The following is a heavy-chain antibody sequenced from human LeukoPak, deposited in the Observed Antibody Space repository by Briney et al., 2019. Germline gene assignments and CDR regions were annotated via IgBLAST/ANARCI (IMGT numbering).Heavy chain of an antibody. V-gene: IGHV3-11*01. Sequence: GGSLRLSCEGSGFTFGNHYMSWIRQASGKGLEWVSYIHSGGGDIYYADSVKGRFTISRDNAKNSLYLQMNSLRAEDTAVYYCARGHFGLDVWDQGTTVTVSS. CDR1: GFTFGNHY. CDR2: IHSGGGDI. J-gene: IGHJ6*02. CDR3: ARGHFGLDV.